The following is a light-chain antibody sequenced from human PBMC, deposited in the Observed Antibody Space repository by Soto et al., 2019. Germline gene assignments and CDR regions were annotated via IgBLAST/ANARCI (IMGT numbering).Light chain of an antibody. Sequence: EILMTQSPAALAVSPGERVILSCRATQSISSNLAWYQQKPGQAARLLTYGTYTRATGIPARFSGSGSGTEFTLTITSLQSEDFALYFCQQYNNWPLTFGQGTRLEIK. J-gene: IGKJ5*01. CDR1: QSISSN. CDR2: GTY. CDR3: QQYNNWPLT. V-gene: IGKV3-15*01.